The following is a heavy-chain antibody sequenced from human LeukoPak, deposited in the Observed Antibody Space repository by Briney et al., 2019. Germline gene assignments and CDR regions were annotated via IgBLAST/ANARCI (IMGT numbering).Heavy chain of an antibody. Sequence: PGGSLRLSCAASGFSFSSYAMSWVRQAPGKGLEWVSSISGSGGSTYYAGSVKGRFTISRDKSKNTLYLQMSSLRAEDTAVYYCAKFWGAAGTLNYGMDVWGQGTMVTVSS. J-gene: IGHJ6*02. CDR3: AKFWGAAGTLNYGMDV. CDR1: GFSFSSYA. V-gene: IGHV3-23*01. D-gene: IGHD6-13*01. CDR2: ISGSGGST.